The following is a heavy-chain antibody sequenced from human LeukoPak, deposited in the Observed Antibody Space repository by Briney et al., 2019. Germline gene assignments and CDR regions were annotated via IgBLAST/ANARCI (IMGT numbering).Heavy chain of an antibody. CDR3: AKAPYYDSSGYHITLFDY. CDR2: ISGSGGST. V-gene: IGHV3-23*01. J-gene: IGHJ4*02. D-gene: IGHD3-22*01. CDR1: GFTFSSCA. Sequence: PGGSLRLSCAASGFTFSSCAVSWVRQAPGKGLEWVSAISGSGGSTYYADSVKGRFTISRDNSKNTLYLQMNSLRAEDTAVYYCAKAPYYDSSGYHITLFDYWGQGTLVTVSS.